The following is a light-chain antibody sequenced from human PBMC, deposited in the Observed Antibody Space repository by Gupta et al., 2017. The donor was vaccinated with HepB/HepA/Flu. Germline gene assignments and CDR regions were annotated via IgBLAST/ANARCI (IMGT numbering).Light chain of an antibody. J-gene: IGLJ1*01. CDR2: DVS. V-gene: IGLV2-11*01. CDR3: CSYAGSYTSYV. Sequence: QSALTQPRSVSGSPGQSVTISCTGTSSDVGGYNYVSWYQQHPGKAPKLMIYDVSKRPSGVPDRFSGSKSGNTASLTISGLQAEEEADYYCCSYAGSYTSYVFGTGTKVTVL. CDR1: SSDVGGYNY.